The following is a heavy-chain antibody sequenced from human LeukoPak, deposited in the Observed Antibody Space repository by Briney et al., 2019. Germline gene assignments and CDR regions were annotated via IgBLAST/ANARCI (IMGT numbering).Heavy chain of an antibody. CDR3: ARDFYDTSGYYYDY. V-gene: IGHV3-21*01. CDR2: ITSSSSSI. J-gene: IGHJ4*02. CDR1: GFTFSSYS. Sequence: PGGSLRLSCAASGFTFSSYSMNWVRQAPGKGLEWVSSITSSSSSIYYADSVKGRFTISRDNAKNSLDLQMNSLRAEDTAVYYCARDFYDTSGYYYDYWGQGTLVTVSS. D-gene: IGHD3-22*01.